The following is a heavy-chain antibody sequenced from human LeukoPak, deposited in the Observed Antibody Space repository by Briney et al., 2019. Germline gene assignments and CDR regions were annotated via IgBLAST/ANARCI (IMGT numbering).Heavy chain of an antibody. CDR1: GFTFSSYA. CDR2: ISGSGGST. J-gene: IGHJ4*02. CDR3: ARGQSIVVVVAASGF. D-gene: IGHD2-15*01. Sequence: GGSLRLSCAASGFTFSSYAMSWVRQAPGKGLECVSAISGSGGSTYYADSVKGRFTISRDNSKNTLYLQMNSLRAEDAAVYYCARGQSIVVVVAASGFWGQGTLVTVSS. V-gene: IGHV3-23*01.